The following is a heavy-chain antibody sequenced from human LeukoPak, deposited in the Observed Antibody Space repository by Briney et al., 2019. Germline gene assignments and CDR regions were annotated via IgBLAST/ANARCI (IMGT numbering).Heavy chain of an antibody. CDR2: IKQDGSGR. CDR3: ARQLAGPTGYFYMDV. J-gene: IGHJ6*03. V-gene: IGHV3-7*01. CDR1: GFTLGSFW. Sequence: GGSLRLSCAASGFTLGSFWMSWVRQAPGKGLEWVANIKQDGSGRYYVDSVKGRFTISRDNAQNSLFLQMNSLRAEDTAFYYCARQLAGPTGYFYMDVWGKGTTVTVSS. D-gene: IGHD1-26*01.